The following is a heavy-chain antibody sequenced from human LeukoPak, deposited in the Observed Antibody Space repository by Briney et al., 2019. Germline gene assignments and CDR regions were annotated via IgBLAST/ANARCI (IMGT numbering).Heavy chain of an antibody. D-gene: IGHD3-3*01. CDR1: GGSISSYY. Sequence: SETLSLTCTVSGGSISSYYWSWIRQPPGKGLEWIGYIYYSGSTNYNPSLKSRVTISVDTSKNQFSLKLSSVTDADTAVYYCARASYDFWSGLYFDYWGQGTLITVSS. V-gene: IGHV4-59*01. J-gene: IGHJ4*02. CDR2: IYYSGST. CDR3: ARASYDFWSGLYFDY.